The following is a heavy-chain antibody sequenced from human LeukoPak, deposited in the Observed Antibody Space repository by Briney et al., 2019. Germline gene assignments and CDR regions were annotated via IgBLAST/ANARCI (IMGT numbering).Heavy chain of an antibody. CDR1: GFSFSTNW. D-gene: IGHD3-22*01. V-gene: IGHV3-7*01. CDR2: IKQDGSEK. CDR3: ARDSYGSSGYYYVSDY. J-gene: IGHJ4*02. Sequence: PGGSLRLSCAASGFSFSTNWMSWVRQAPGKGLEWVANIKQDGSEKFYVDSVKGRFTISRDNDKNSLYLQMNSLRDEDTAVYYCARDSYGSSGYYYVSDYWGQGTLVTVSS.